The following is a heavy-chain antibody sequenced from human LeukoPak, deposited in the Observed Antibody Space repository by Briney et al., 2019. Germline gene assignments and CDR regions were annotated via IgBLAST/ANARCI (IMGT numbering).Heavy chain of an antibody. J-gene: IGHJ6*04. Sequence: ASVKVSCKVSGYTLTELSMHWVRQAPGKGREWMGGFDREDGETIYAQKFQGRVTMTEDTSTDTAYMELSSLRSEDTAVYYCASFYGSGSYSYYGMDVWGKGTTVTVSS. CDR3: ASFYGSGSYSYYGMDV. V-gene: IGHV1-24*01. CDR1: GYTLTELS. D-gene: IGHD3-10*01. CDR2: FDREDGET.